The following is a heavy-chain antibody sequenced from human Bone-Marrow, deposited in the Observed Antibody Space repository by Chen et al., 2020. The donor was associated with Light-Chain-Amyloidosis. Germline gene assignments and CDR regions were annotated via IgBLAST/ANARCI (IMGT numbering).Heavy chain of an antibody. CDR1: GGSISSGYY. CDR3: AHMRGSDYDYVWGSYRYAENFDY. CDR2: IYHSGST. J-gene: IGHJ4*02. Sequence: QVQLQESGPGLVKPSQTLSLTCTVSGGSISSGYYWGWIRQPPGKGLEWIGSIYHSGSTYYNPSLKSRVTISVDTSKNQFSLKLSSVTAADTAVYYCAHMRGSDYDYVWGSYRYAENFDYWGQGTLVTVSS. V-gene: IGHV4-38-2*02. D-gene: IGHD3-16*02.